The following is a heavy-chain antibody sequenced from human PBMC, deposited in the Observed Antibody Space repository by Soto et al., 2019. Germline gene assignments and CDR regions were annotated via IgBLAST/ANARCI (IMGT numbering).Heavy chain of an antibody. D-gene: IGHD2-8*01. Sequence: SETLSLTCTVSGGSISSYYWSWIRQPPGKGLEWIGYIYYSGSTNYNPSLKSRVTISVDTSKNQISLMLSSVTAADTAVYHCGRVNTITNVAFDSWGQGTMVTVSS. CDR2: IYYSGST. J-gene: IGHJ3*02. V-gene: IGHV4-59*01. CDR1: GGSISSYY. CDR3: GRVNTITNVAFDS.